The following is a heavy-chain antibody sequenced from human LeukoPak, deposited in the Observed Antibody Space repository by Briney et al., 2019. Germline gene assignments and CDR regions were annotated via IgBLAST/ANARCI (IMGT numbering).Heavy chain of an antibody. V-gene: IGHV4-4*02. CDR2: IYYSGST. Sequence: SETLSLTCTVSGGSISTSNWWSWVRQPPGKGLEWIGYIYYSGSTNYNPSLKSRVTISVDTSKNQFSLKLSSVTAADTAVYYCAFRYSSGWYVYWGQGTLVTVSS. J-gene: IGHJ4*02. CDR3: AFRYSSGWYVY. CDR1: GGSISTSNW. D-gene: IGHD6-19*01.